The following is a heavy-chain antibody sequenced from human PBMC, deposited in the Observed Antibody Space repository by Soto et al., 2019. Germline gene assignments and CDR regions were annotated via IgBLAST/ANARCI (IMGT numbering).Heavy chain of an antibody. CDR2: INHSGST. J-gene: IGHJ6*02. V-gene: IGHV4-34*01. CDR3: ARGVNTMVRGVISNYYDYYGMDV. CDR1: GGSFSCYY. Sequence: SETLSLTCAVYGGSFSCYYWSWIRQPPGKGLEWIGEINHSGSTNYNPSLKSRVTISVDTSKNQFSLKLSSVTAADTAMYYCARGVNTMVRGVISNYYDYYGMDVWGQGTTVTV. D-gene: IGHD3-10*01.